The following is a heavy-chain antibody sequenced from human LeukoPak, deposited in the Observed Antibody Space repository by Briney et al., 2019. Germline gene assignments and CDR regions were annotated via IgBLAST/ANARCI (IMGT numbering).Heavy chain of an antibody. J-gene: IGHJ4*02. Sequence: PGGSLRLSCAASGFTFSSYAMSWVRQAPGKGLEWVSVLSGTTYTTYYADSVKGRFTISRDNSKNMLYLQLNSLRAGDTAIYYCAKPFYTSGWYRGWDYWGQGTLVTVSS. CDR1: GFTFSSYA. D-gene: IGHD6-19*01. V-gene: IGHV3-23*01. CDR3: AKPFYTSGWYRGWDY. CDR2: LSGTTYTT.